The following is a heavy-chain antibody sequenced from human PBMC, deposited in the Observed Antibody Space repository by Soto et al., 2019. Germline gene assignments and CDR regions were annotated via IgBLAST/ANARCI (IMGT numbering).Heavy chain of an antibody. CDR2: IYHSGST. Sequence: QVQLQESGPGLVKPSGTLSLTCAVSSGSISSSNWWSWVRQPPGKGLEWIGEIYHSGSTNYNPSLKSRVTKSVDKSKNQFSLKLSSVTAADTAVYYCSIAEESTSHAFDIWGQGTMVTVSS. V-gene: IGHV4-4*02. D-gene: IGHD1-26*01. CDR1: SGSISSSNW. J-gene: IGHJ3*02. CDR3: SIAEESTSHAFDI.